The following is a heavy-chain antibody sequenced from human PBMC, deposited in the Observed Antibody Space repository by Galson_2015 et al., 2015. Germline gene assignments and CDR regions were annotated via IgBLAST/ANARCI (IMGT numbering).Heavy chain of an antibody. CDR2: ISYDGSNK. Sequence: SLRLSCAASGFTFSSYGMHWVRQAPGKGLEWVAVISYDGSNKHYADSVKGRFTISRDNSKNTLYLQMNSLRAEDTAVYYCAKDRGGIAVLHYYYGMDVWGQGTTVTVSS. D-gene: IGHD3-10*01. V-gene: IGHV3-30*18. J-gene: IGHJ6*02. CDR1: GFTFSSYG. CDR3: AKDRGGIAVLHYYYGMDV.